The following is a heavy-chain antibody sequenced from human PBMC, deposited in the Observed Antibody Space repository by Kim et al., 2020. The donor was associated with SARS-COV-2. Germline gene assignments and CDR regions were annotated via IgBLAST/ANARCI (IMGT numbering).Heavy chain of an antibody. CDR3: SRGTGLTMTVGDAFDV. V-gene: IGHV4-59*12. CDR1: GGSISGYY. Sequence: SETLSLTCIVSGGSISGYYWSWIRQSPGQGLEWIGYVFYRGNTHYNPSLKSRFIMSLDTSKNHFSLRLSSVTAADPAVYYCSRGTGLTMTVGDAFDVWG. D-gene: IGHD3-22*01. CDR2: VFYRGNT. J-gene: IGHJ3*01.